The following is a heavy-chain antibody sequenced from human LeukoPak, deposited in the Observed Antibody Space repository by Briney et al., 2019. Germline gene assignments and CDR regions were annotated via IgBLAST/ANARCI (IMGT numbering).Heavy chain of an antibody. Sequence: SETLSLTCTVSGGSISSGGYYWSWIRQPPGKGLEWIGYIYHSGSTYYNPSLKSRVTISVDRSKNQFSLKLSSVTAADTAVYYCARGCTSCYVEDAFDIWGQGTMVTVSS. D-gene: IGHD2-2*01. V-gene: IGHV4-30-2*01. CDR1: GGSISSGGYY. CDR3: ARGCTSCYVEDAFDI. J-gene: IGHJ3*02. CDR2: IYHSGST.